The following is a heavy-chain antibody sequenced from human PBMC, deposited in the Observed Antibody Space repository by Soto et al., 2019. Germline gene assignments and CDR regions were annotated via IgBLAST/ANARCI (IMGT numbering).Heavy chain of an antibody. CDR1: GYTFKDYF. CDR2: INSNTGGT. CDR3: ARESVVTGTHHFDY. Sequence: ASVKVSCKASGYTFKDYFLHWVRQAPEQGLEWMGWINSNTGGTNYAQKFQGRVTMTRDTPISTAYMELSRLTSDDTAVYHCARESVVTGTHHFDYWGQGTLVTVSS. V-gene: IGHV1-2*02. J-gene: IGHJ4*02. D-gene: IGHD1-7*01.